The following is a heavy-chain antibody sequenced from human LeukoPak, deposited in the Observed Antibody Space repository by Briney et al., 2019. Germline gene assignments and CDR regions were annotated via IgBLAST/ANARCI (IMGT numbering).Heavy chain of an antibody. CDR2: IKQDGSEM. D-gene: IGHD2-2*01. CDR1: GFTFSTFA. CDR3: ARGRYCSRTTCYYFDY. J-gene: IGHJ4*02. V-gene: IGHV3-7*01. Sequence: PGGSLRLSCAASGFTFSTFAMIWVRQAPGKGLEWVANIKQDGSEMYYVDSVKGRFTISRDNAKNSLYVQMNSLRAEDTALYYCARGRYCSRTTCYYFDYWGQGTLVTVSS.